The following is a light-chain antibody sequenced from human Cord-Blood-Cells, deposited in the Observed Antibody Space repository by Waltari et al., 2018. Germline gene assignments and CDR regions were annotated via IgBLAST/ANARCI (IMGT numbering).Light chain of an antibody. J-gene: IGKJ2*01. Sequence: DIVMTQSPDSLAVSLGERATINCKSSQSVLYSSNIKNYLAWYQQKPGQPPKLLIYWASTRESGVPDRFSGRGSGTDFTLTISSLQAEDVAVYYCQQYYSTPYTFGQGTKLEIK. V-gene: IGKV4-1*01. CDR1: QSVLYSSNIKNY. CDR3: QQYYSTPYT. CDR2: WAS.